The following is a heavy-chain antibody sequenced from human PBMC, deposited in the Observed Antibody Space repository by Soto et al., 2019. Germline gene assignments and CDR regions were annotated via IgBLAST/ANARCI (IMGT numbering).Heavy chain of an antibody. Sequence: ASVKVSGKASGGTFSSYAISWVRQAPGQGLEWMGWIVPNSGGTNYAQKFQGRVTLTRDTSISTTYMELSSLTSDDTAVYYCARGFRDCREGACYVDSWGQVTLVTVSS. J-gene: IGHJ4*02. CDR2: IVPNSGGT. CDR3: ARGFRDCREGACYVDS. V-gene: IGHV1-2*02. CDR1: GGTFSSYA. D-gene: IGHD2-15*01.